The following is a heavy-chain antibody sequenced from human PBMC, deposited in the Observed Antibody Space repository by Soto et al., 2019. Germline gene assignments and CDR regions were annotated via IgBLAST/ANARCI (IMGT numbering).Heavy chain of an antibody. Sequence: SLTCTVSGGSVSSGSYYWSWIRQPPGKGLEWIGLVDNSGSPSYNPSLKSRVTMSVDTSKNQFSLKLGSVTAADTALYYCAKTISSSASGPYFDNWGQGTLVTVSS. J-gene: IGHJ4*01. V-gene: IGHV4-61*01. CDR1: GGSVSSGSYY. D-gene: IGHD6-13*01. CDR3: AKTISSSASGPYFDN. CDR2: VDNSGSP.